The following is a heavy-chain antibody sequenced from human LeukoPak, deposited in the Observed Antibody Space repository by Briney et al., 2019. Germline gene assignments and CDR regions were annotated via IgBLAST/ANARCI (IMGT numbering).Heavy chain of an antibody. J-gene: IGHJ4*02. CDR2: IRNKAQRYTT. Sequence: PGGSLRLSCAASGFTFSDLYMNWVRQAPGKGLEWVGRIRNKAQRYTTEYATSVKGRFTISRDDSKNSLFLQMNSLKTEDTAVYYCARDTNASPDDYWGPGTLVTVSS. V-gene: IGHV3-72*01. D-gene: IGHD2-8*01. CDR1: GFTFSDLY. CDR3: ARDTNASPDDY.